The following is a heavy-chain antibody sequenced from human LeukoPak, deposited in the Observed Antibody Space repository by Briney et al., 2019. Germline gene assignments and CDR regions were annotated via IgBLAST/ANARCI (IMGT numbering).Heavy chain of an antibody. J-gene: IGHJ4*02. CDR1: GFTFSSYG. Sequence: GGSLRLSCAASGFTFSSYGMHWVRQAPGKGLEWVANINQDGSEKYYVDSVKGRFTISRDNAKNSLYLQMNSLRAEDAAVYYCAREVAAVGTFDYWGQGTLVTVSS. CDR2: INQDGSEK. D-gene: IGHD6-13*01. CDR3: AREVAAVGTFDY. V-gene: IGHV3-7*01.